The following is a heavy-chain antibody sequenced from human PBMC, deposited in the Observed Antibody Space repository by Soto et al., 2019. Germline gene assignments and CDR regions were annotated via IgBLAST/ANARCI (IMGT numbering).Heavy chain of an antibody. CDR1: GYAFSAYA. D-gene: IGHD3-16*02. CDR2: INPGNGNT. CDR3: ARSAISPSGGLIGPFDY. J-gene: IGHJ4*02. V-gene: IGHV1-3*05. Sequence: QVQLVQSGAEEKKPGASVRVSCKASGYAFSAYAIHWVRQAPGQRLEWMGWINPGNGNTRYSQNFQGRVTIHTETSATTAYMELTSLRSDDTAVYYCARSAISPSGGLIGPFDYGGQGNLVRVSS.